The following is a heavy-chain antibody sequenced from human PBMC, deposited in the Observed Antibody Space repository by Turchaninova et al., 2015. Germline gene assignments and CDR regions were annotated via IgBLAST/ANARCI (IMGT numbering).Heavy chain of an antibody. D-gene: IGHD4-23*01. J-gene: IGHJ4*02. V-gene: IGHV1-69*01. CDR3: ARGDYGGNAAPFDY. CDR1: GGTFSSYA. CDR2: LIPIFGRA. Sequence: QVQLVQSGAGVKKPGSSVKVSCKASGGTFSSYALRWVRRAPGRGLEWMGGLIPIFGRANYAQKVQGRVTITTEDATSTAVLEVSSRRSADTAVYYCARGDYGGNAAPFDYWGQGTLVTVSS.